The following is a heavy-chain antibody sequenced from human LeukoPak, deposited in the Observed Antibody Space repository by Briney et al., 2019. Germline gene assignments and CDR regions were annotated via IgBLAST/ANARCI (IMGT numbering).Heavy chain of an antibody. Sequence: GGSLRLSCAASGFTFSSYGMHWVRQAPGKGLEWVAVIWYDGSNKYYADSVKGRFTISRDNSKNTLYQQMNSLRAEDTAVYYCARLNDYRYFDWLYDFDYWGQGTLVTVSS. CDR1: GFTFSSYG. J-gene: IGHJ4*02. CDR3: ARLNDYRYFDWLYDFDY. CDR2: IWYDGSNK. D-gene: IGHD3-9*01. V-gene: IGHV3-33*08.